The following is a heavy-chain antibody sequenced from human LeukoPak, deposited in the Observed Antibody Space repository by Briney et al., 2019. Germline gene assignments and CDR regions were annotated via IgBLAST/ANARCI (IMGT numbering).Heavy chain of an antibody. V-gene: IGHV1-2*02. Sequence: ASVKVSFKASGYTFTGYYMHWVRQAPGQGLEWMGWINPNSGGTNYAQKFQGRVTMTRDTSISTAYMELSRLRSDDTAVYYCASIGPAVSSDRHLFEGHPPLVGIRMDVWGQGTTVTVSS. CDR3: ASIGPAVSSDRHLFEGHPPLVGIRMDV. CDR1: GYTFTGYY. CDR2: INPNSGGT. D-gene: IGHD3-22*01. J-gene: IGHJ6*02.